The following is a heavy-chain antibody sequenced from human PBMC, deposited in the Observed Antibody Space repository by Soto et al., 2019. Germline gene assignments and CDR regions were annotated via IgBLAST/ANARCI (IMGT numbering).Heavy chain of an antibody. Sequence: SVKVSWKASGGTFSSYAISWVRQAPGQGLEWMGGIIPIFGTANYAQKFQGRVTITADKSTSTAYMELSSLRSEDTAVYYCARDREGSSSKYFDYWGQGTLVTVS. CDR3: ARDREGSSSKYFDY. CDR1: GGTFSSYA. V-gene: IGHV1-69*06. CDR2: IIPIFGTA. D-gene: IGHD6-6*01. J-gene: IGHJ4*02.